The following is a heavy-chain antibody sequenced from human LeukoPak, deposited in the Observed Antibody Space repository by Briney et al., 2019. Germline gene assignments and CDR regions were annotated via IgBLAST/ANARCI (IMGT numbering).Heavy chain of an antibody. CDR1: GFTFSSYA. V-gene: IGHV3-23*01. Sequence: PGGSLRLSCAASGFTFSSYAMSWVRQAPGKGLEWVSAISGSGGSTYYADSVKGRFTISRDNSKNTLYLQMNSLRAGDTAVYYCAKRGTVTTCLSYYYYYMDVWGKGTTVTVSS. J-gene: IGHJ6*03. D-gene: IGHD4-17*01. CDR3: AKRGTVTTCLSYYYYYMDV. CDR2: ISGSGGST.